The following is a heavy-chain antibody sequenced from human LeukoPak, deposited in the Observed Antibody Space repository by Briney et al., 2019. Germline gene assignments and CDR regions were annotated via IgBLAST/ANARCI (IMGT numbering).Heavy chain of an antibody. CDR3: ARHSRGYSYGYDWFDP. J-gene: IGHJ5*02. D-gene: IGHD5-18*01. CDR1: GGSITNYY. Sequence: SETLSLTCTVSGGSITNYYWSWIRRPPGKGLEWLGYVSYSGSTNYNPSLKSRVTISVDTSKNQFSLNLTSVTAADTAVYYCARHSRGYSYGYDWFDPWGQGTLVTVSS. V-gene: IGHV4-59*08. CDR2: VSYSGST.